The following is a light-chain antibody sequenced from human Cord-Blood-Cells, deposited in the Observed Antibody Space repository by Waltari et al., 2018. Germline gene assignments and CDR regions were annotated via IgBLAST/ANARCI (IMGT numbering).Light chain of an antibody. J-gene: IGLJ7*01. Sequence: QSALTQPASVSGSPGQSITISCTGTSSDVGGYNYVSWYQQHPGKAPKLMIYDGSNRPSGVSIRFSGSKSGNTASLTISGLQAEDEADYYCSSYTSRSTAVFGGGTQLTVL. CDR2: DGS. CDR3: SSYTSRSTAV. V-gene: IGLV2-14*01. CDR1: SSDVGGYNY.